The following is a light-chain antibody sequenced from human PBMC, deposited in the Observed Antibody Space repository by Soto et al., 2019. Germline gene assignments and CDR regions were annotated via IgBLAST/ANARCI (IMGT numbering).Light chain of an antibody. CDR2: YDD. CDR1: SSNIGNNA. Sequence: QSVLTPPPSVSAAPRQRVTISCSGSSSNIGNNAVNWYQQLPGKAPKLLIYYDDLMPSGVSDRFSGSKSGTSASLAISGLQSEDEAEYYCAAWDDSLNGVVFGRGTKLTVL. J-gene: IGLJ2*01. CDR3: AAWDDSLNGVV. V-gene: IGLV1-36*01.